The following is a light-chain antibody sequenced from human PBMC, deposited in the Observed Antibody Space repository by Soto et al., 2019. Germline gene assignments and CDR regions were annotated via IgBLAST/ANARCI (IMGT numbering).Light chain of an antibody. CDR2: GGA. Sequence: EIVLTQSPGTLSLSPGGRATLSCRASQSVSRNYLAWYQQKPGPSPRLLIYGGANRASGIPDRCSGSASGADFTVSIASREPEDFAMYYCQQYGSTPLPVGGGTKVEIK. V-gene: IGKV3-20*01. J-gene: IGKJ4*01. CDR3: QQYGSTPLP. CDR1: QSVSRNY.